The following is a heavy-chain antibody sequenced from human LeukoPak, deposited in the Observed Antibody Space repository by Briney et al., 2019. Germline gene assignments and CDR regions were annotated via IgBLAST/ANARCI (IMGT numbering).Heavy chain of an antibody. J-gene: IGHJ4*02. D-gene: IGHD1-1*01. CDR1: GFSFTTYW. V-gene: IGHV5-51*01. CDR3: ARHGAGWNGDDYYFDY. Sequence: GESLKISCKGSGFSFTTYWIGWVRQMPGKGLGWMGIIYPGDSDTRYSPTFQGQVTISADKSITTAHLQWSSLKASDTAMYYCARHGAGWNGDDYYFDYWGQGTLVTVSS. CDR2: IYPGDSDT.